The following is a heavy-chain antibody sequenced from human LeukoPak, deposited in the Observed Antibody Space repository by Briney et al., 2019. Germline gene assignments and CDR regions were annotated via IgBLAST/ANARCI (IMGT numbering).Heavy chain of an antibody. V-gene: IGHV3-23*01. D-gene: IGHD3-10*01. CDR1: GCTFSSYA. Sequence: GGSLRLSCAASGCTFSSYAMRWVRQAPGKGLEWVSAISGSGGSTYFADSVKGRFTISRDNSKNTLYLQMKSLRAEDTAVYYRAEDGLSQYYFDYWGQGNLVTVSP. J-gene: IGHJ4*02. CDR3: AEDGLSQYYFDY. CDR2: ISGSGGST.